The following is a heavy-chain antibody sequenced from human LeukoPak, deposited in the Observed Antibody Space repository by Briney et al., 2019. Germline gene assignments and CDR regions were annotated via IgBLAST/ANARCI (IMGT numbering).Heavy chain of an antibody. V-gene: IGHV3-53*01. Sequence: GGSLRLSCTVSGFTVSTNSMSWVRQAPGKGLEWVSFIYSDNTHYSDSVKGRFTISRDSSKNTLYLQVNNLRAEDTAMYYCARDARGSYDYWGQGTLVTVSS. CDR2: IYSDNT. CDR3: ARDARGSYDY. D-gene: IGHD1-26*01. J-gene: IGHJ4*02. CDR1: GFTVSTNS.